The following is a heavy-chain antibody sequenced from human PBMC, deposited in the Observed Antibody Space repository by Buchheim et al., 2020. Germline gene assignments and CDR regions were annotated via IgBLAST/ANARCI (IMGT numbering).Heavy chain of an antibody. D-gene: IGHD6-13*01. J-gene: IGHJ6*02. CDR1: GGSISSSSYY. Sequence: QLQLQESGPGLVKPSETLSLTCTVSGGSISSSSYYWGWIRQPPGKGLEWIGSIYYSGSTYYNPSLKSRVTISVDTSKNQFSLKLSSVTAADTAVYYCARGYSSSWRHKYYYYGMDVWGQGTT. V-gene: IGHV4-39*01. CDR2: IYYSGST. CDR3: ARGYSSSWRHKYYYYGMDV.